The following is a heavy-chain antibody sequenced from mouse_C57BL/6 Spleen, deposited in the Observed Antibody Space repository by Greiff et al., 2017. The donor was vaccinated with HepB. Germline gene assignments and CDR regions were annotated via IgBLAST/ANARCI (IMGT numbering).Heavy chain of an antibody. CDR3: TTWSGNAMDY. CDR2: IDPENGDT. D-gene: IGHD1-1*01. CDR1: GFNIKDDY. V-gene: IGHV14-4*01. J-gene: IGHJ4*01. Sequence: VQLQQSGAELVRPGASVKLSCTASGFNIKDDYMHWVKQRPEQGLEWIGWIDPENGDTEYASKFQGKATITADTSSNTAYLQLSSLTSEDTAVYYCTTWSGNAMDYWGQGTSVTVSS.